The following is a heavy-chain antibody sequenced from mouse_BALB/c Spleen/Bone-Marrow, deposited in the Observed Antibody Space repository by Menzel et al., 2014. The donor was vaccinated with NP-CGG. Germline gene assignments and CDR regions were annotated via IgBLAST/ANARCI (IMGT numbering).Heavy chain of an antibody. J-gene: IGHJ2*01. Sequence: EVKLVESGGGLVKPGGSLKLSCAASGFTFSSYAMSWVRQTPEKRLEWVASISSGGSTYYPDSVKGRFTITRDNARNILCLQMSSLRSEDTDMYYCARDDYDDQYYFDYWGQGTTLTVSS. V-gene: IGHV5-6-5*01. CDR2: ISSGGST. D-gene: IGHD2-4*01. CDR3: ARDDYDDQYYFDY. CDR1: GFTFSSYA.